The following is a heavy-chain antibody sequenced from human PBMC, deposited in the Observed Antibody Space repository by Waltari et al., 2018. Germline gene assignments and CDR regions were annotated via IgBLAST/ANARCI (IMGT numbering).Heavy chain of an antibody. V-gene: IGHV3-9*01. Sequence: EVQLVESGGGLVQPGRSLRLSCAASGFTFDDYAMHWVRQAPGKGLEWVSGISWNSGSIGYADSVKGRFTISRDNAKNSLYLQMNSLRAEDTALYYCAKDRSRALLRFWGYWGQGTLVTVSS. CDR2: ISWNSGSI. J-gene: IGHJ4*02. CDR3: AKDRSRALLRFWGY. CDR1: GFTFDDYA. D-gene: IGHD3-3*01.